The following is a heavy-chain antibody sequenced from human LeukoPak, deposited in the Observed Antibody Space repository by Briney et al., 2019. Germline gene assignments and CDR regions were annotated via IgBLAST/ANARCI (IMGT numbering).Heavy chain of an antibody. V-gene: IGHV6-1*01. Sequence: SQTLSLTCAISGDSVSSNSAAWNWIRQSPSRGLEWLGRTYYRCKWYNDYAVSVKSLITINPDTSKNQFSLKLNSVTPEDTAVYYCARETWLVLEDAFDIWGQGTMVTVSS. CDR1: GDSVSSNSAA. CDR3: ARETWLVLEDAFDI. CDR2: TYYRCKWYN. D-gene: IGHD6-19*01. J-gene: IGHJ3*02.